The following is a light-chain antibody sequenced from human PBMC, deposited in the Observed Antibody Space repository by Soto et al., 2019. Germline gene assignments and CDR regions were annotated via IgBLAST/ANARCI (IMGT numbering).Light chain of an antibody. CDR3: QQFNNYPLT. V-gene: IGKV1-39*01. Sequence: IQMTHSPSSLSASVGDRVTITCRASQTISRYLNWYQQRPGKAPNLLIYSASSLQSGVPSRFSGSGSGTDFTLTISSLQPEDFATYYCQQFNNYPLTFGGGTKVDIK. CDR2: SAS. CDR1: QTISRY. J-gene: IGKJ4*01.